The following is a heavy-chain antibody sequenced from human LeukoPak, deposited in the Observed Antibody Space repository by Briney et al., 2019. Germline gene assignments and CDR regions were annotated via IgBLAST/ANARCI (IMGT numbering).Heavy chain of an antibody. CDR2: ISGSGSST. J-gene: IGHJ6*03. CDR3: ASSPYCSGDNCRPYYYFYNMDV. V-gene: IGHV3-23*01. D-gene: IGHD2-15*01. Sequence: GGSLRLSCAASGFTFSSYGMSWVRQAPGKGLEWVSGISGSGSSTYYADSVKGRFTVSRDNSKNTLYLQMNSLRAEDTAVYYCASSPYCSGDNCRPYYYFYNMDVWGKGTTVTVSS. CDR1: GFTFSSYG.